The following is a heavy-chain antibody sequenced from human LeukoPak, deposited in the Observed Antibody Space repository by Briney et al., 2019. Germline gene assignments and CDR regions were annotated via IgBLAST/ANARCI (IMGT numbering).Heavy chain of an antibody. CDR1: GFTFSDYG. CDR2: ISTDGSDK. D-gene: IGHD3-10*01. Sequence: GGSLRLSCAASGFTFSDYGMQWVRQAPGKGLGWVALISTDGSDKDYADSVKGRFTLSRDNSKNTLYLQMNSLGGEDTAVYYCAKDGTRSWFGEATWGQGTLVTVSS. V-gene: IGHV3-30*18. CDR3: AKDGTRSWFGEAT. J-gene: IGHJ5*02.